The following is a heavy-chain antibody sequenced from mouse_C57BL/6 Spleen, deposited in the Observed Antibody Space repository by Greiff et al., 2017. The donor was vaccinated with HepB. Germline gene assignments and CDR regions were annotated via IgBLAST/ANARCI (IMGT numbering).Heavy chain of an antibody. CDR3: ARGITTVVAGKYYYAMDY. J-gene: IGHJ4*01. CDR1: GYSFTDYN. Sequence: VQLQQSGPELVKPGASVKISCKASGYSFTDYNMNWVKQSNGKSLEWIGVINPNYGTTSYNQKFKGKATLTVDQSSSTAYMQLNSLTSEDSAVYYCARGITTVVAGKYYYAMDYWGQGTSVTVSS. V-gene: IGHV1-39*01. D-gene: IGHD1-1*01. CDR2: INPNYGTT.